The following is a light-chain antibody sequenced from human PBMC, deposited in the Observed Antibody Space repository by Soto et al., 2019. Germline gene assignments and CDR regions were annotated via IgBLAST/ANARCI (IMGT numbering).Light chain of an antibody. J-gene: IGLJ1*01. V-gene: IGLV1-40*01. CDR2: GNS. CDR1: SAKIGAGYD. CDR3: QSYDSSLSGSGV. Sequence: QSVLTQPLSVPVAPCPMVPISCTRKSAKIGAGYDVHWYQQLPGTAPKLLIYGNSNRPSWVPDRFSGSKSGTSDSLAITGLQAEDEADYYCQSYDSSLSGSGVFGTGTKGTV.